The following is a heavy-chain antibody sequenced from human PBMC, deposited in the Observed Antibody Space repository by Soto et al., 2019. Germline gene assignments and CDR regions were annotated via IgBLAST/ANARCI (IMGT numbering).Heavy chain of an antibody. CDR2: ISGSGGTT. Sequence: EVQLLESGGGLVQPGGSLRLSCAASGFTFSSYAMSWVHQAPGEGLEWVSGISGSGGTTYYADSVKGRFTISRDNSKNTLYLQMNSLRAEDTAVYYCAKPAYCGGDCYGVDNWFDTWGQGTLVTVSS. D-gene: IGHD2-21*02. CDR3: AKPAYCGGDCYGVDNWFDT. CDR1: GFTFSSYA. J-gene: IGHJ5*02. V-gene: IGHV3-23*01.